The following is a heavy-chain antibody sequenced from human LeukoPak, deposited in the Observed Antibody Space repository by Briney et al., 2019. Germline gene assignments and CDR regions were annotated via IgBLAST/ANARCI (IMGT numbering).Heavy chain of an antibody. V-gene: IGHV1-2*02. J-gene: IGHJ5*02. CDR2: INPNSGGT. Sequence: ASVKVSCKASGYTFTCYYMHWVRQAPGQGLEWMGWINPNSGGTNYAQKFQGRVTMTRDTSISTAYMELSRLRSDDTAVYYCASLELHLQVLPGPNWFDPWGQGTLVTVSS. D-gene: IGHD1-7*01. CDR1: GYTFTCYY. CDR3: ASLELHLQVLPGPNWFDP.